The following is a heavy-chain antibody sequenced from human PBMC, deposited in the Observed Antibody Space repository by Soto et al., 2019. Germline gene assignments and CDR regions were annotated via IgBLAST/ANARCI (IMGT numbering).Heavy chain of an antibody. CDR1: GYTFTGYY. Sequence: ASVKVSCKASGYTFTGYYMHWVRQAPGQGLEWMGWINPNSGGTNYAQKFQGWVTMTRDTSISTAYMELSRLRSYDTAVYYCARMADPTTVTTIGQGGMDVWGQGTTVTVSS. D-gene: IGHD4-4*01. J-gene: IGHJ6*02. CDR2: INPNSGGT. CDR3: ARMADPTTVTTIGQGGMDV. V-gene: IGHV1-2*04.